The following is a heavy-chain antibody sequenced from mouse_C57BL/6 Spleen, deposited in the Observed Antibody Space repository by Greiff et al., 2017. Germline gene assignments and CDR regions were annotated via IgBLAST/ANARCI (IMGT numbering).Heavy chain of an antibody. J-gene: IGHJ3*01. CDR2: ISDGGSYT. Sequence: EVQLVESGGGLVKPGGSLKLSCAASGFTFSSYAMSWVRQTPEQRLEWVATISDGGSYTYYPDNVKGRFTISRDNATNNLYLQMSHLKSEDAAMYSYASNDNNGIAYWGQGTLVTVSA. CDR3: ASNDNNGIAY. CDR1: GFTFSSYA. D-gene: IGHD1-3*01. V-gene: IGHV5-4*01.